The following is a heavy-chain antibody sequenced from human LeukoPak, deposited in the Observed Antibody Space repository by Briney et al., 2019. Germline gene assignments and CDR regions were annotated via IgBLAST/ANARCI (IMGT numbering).Heavy chain of an antibody. V-gene: IGHV3-30-3*01. Sequence: GRSLRLSCAASGFTFSSYAMHWVRQTPGKGLEWVAVISYDGSNKYYADSVKGRFTISRDNSKNTLYLQMNSLRAEDTAVYYCARGEYYYDSSGYLDGYWGQGTLVTVSS. CDR1: GFTFSSYA. J-gene: IGHJ4*02. CDR3: ARGEYYYDSSGYLDGY. CDR2: ISYDGSNK. D-gene: IGHD3-22*01.